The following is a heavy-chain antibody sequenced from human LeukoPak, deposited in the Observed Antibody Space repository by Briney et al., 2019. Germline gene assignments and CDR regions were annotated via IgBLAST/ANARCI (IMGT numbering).Heavy chain of an antibody. CDR3: ARDGVVRGVISYYYYYYMDV. Sequence: PGGSLRLSCAASGFTFSRYSMNWVRQAPGKGLEWVSYISSSSSTIYYADSVKGRFTISRDNAKNSLYLQMNSLRAEDTAVYYCARDGVVRGVISYYYYYYMDVWGKGTTVTVSS. J-gene: IGHJ6*03. CDR1: GFTFSRYS. V-gene: IGHV3-48*01. D-gene: IGHD3-10*01. CDR2: ISSSSSTI.